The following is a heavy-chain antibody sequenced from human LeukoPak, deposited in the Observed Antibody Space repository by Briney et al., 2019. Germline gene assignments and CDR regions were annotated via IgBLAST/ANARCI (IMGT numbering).Heavy chain of an antibody. CDR1: GFTFSSYA. Sequence: GGSLRLSCAASGFTFSSYAMSWVRQAPGKGLEWVSAISGSRDSTYYGDSVKGRFTISRDNSKNTLYLQMNSLRAEDTAVYYCAKTRPLDSSSWSHGDYWGQGTLVTVSS. J-gene: IGHJ4*02. V-gene: IGHV3-23*01. CDR3: AKTRPLDSSSWSHGDY. CDR2: ISGSRDST. D-gene: IGHD6-13*01.